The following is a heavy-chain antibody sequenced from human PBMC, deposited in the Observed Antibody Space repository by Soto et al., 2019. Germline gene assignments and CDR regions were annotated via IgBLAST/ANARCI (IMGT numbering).Heavy chain of an antibody. J-gene: IGHJ4*02. CDR3: ARDQAMAQFDY. CDR1: GYTFTNYG. Sequence: QVQLVQSGAEVKKPGASVKVSCKASGYTFTNYGISWVRQAPGQGLEWMGWINAYNGNTKYAQKLQGRGTMTTDTSTSTAYRELRSLRSDDTAVYYCARDQAMAQFDYWGQGTLVTVSS. D-gene: IGHD5-18*01. CDR2: INAYNGNT. V-gene: IGHV1-18*01.